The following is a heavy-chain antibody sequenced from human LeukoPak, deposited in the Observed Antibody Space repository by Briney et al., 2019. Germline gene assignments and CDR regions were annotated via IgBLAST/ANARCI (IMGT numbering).Heavy chain of an antibody. V-gene: IGHV1-69*13. J-gene: IGHJ4*02. D-gene: IGHD6-13*01. Sequence: ASVKVSCKASGGTFSSYALSWVRQAPGQGLEWLGDIIPFFPAPNYAQKLHGRVTISADESTSTVYMELRGLTYEDTAVYYCARGLSSSWPHPFDYWGQGTLVTVSS. CDR2: IIPFFPAP. CDR3: ARGLSSSWPHPFDY. CDR1: GGTFSSYA.